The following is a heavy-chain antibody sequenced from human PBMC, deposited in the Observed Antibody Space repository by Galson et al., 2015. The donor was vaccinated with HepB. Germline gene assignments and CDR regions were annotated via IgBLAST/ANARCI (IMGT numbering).Heavy chain of an antibody. CDR1: GYTFTSYG. V-gene: IGHV1-18*04. CDR3: ARGDIVVVPAALGGAFDI. Sequence: SVKVSCKASGYTFTSYGISWVRQAPGQGLEWMGWISAYNGNTNYAQKLQGRVTMTTDTSTSTAYMELRSLRSDDTAVYYCARGDIVVVPAALGGAFDIWGQGTMVTVSS. D-gene: IGHD2-2*01. J-gene: IGHJ3*02. CDR2: ISAYNGNT.